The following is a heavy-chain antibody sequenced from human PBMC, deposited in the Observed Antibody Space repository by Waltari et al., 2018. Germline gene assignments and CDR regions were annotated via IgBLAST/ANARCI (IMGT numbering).Heavy chain of an antibody. J-gene: IGHJ3*02. Sequence: EVQLVESGGGLIQPGGSLGLSCAAFGFTVGRHYMSWVRQAPGKGLEWVSVIYSGGSTYYADSVKGRFTISRDNSKNTLYLQMNSLRAEDTAVYYCARALLIYAFDIWGQGTMVTVSS. CDR2: IYSGGST. CDR1: GFTVGRHY. V-gene: IGHV3-53*01. D-gene: IGHD3-16*01. CDR3: ARALLIYAFDI.